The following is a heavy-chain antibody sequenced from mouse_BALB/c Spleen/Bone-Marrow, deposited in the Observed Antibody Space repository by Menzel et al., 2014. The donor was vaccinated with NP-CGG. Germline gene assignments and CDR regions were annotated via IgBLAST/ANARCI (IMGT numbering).Heavy chain of an antibody. D-gene: IGHD2-2*01. CDR1: GNTFTNYV. V-gene: IGHV1-14*01. CDR3: ARVYYGYDGTSSWFAY. J-gene: IGHJ3*01. Sequence: VQLQQSGPELVKPGASVKMSCKASGNTFTNYVMHWVKQKPGQGLEWIGYINPYNDGTKYNEKFKGKATLTSDKSSSTAYMGLSSLTSEDSAVYYCARVYYGYDGTSSWFAYWGQGTLVTVSA. CDR2: INPYNDGT.